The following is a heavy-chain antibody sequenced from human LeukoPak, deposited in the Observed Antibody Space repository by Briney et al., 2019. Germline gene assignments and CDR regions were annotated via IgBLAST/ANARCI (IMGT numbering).Heavy chain of an antibody. CDR3: AKGTGLFMITFGGVEFDY. V-gene: IGHV3-23*01. D-gene: IGHD3-16*01. Sequence: GGSLRLSCAASGFTFSSYGMSWVRQAPGKGLEWVSAISGSGGSTYYADSVKGRFTISRDNSKNTLYLQMNSLRAEDTAVYYCAKGTGLFMITFGGVEFDYWGQGTLVTVSS. CDR2: ISGSGGST. CDR1: GFTFSSYG. J-gene: IGHJ4*02.